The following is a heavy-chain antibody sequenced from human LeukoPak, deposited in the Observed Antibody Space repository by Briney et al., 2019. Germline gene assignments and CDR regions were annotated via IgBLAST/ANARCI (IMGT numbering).Heavy chain of an antibody. CDR3: ARSVRGGYYNWFDP. J-gene: IGHJ5*02. CDR2: IIPIFGTA. V-gene: IGHV1-69*13. CDR1: GGTFSSYA. Sequence: SVKVSCKASGGTFSSYAISWVRQAPGQGLKWMGGIIPIFGTANYAQKFQGRVTITADESTSTAYMELSSLRSEDTAVYYCARSVRGGYYNWFDPWGQGTLVTVSS. D-gene: IGHD3-3*01.